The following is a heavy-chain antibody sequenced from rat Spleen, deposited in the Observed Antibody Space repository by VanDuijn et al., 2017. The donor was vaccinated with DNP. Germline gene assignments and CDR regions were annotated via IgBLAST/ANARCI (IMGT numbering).Heavy chain of an antibody. V-gene: IGHV5-29*01. Sequence: EVQLVESGGGPVQPGRSLKLSCVTSAFTFSDYYMAWVRQAPTKDLEWVATISYDGSSTYYRDSVTGRFTFSRDNAKSSLYLQMDTLRSEDTATYYCATHDFHYWGQGVMVSVSS. CDR3: ATHDFHY. CDR2: ISYDGSST. J-gene: IGHJ2*01. CDR1: AFTFSDYY.